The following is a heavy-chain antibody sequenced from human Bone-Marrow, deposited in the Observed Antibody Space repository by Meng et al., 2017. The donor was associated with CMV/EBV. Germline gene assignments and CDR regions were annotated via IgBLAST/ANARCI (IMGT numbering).Heavy chain of an antibody. D-gene: IGHD6-13*01. Sequence: GESLKISCAASGFTFSSYGMHWVRQAPGKGLEWVAFIRFDGSNKYYADSVKGRFTISRDNSKNTLYVQMNSLRAEDTAVYYCAKDRRVGYSSRWYTIDYWGQGTLVTVSS. J-gene: IGHJ4*02. CDR1: GFTFSSYG. CDR2: IRFDGSNK. CDR3: AKDRRVGYSSRWYTIDY. V-gene: IGHV3-30*02.